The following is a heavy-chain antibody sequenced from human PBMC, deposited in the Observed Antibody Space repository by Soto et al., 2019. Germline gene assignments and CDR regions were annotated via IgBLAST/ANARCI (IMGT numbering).Heavy chain of an antibody. Sequence: QVQLMQSGAEVKKPGASVKVSCKASGDTFTDYYIHWVRQAPGQGLEWMGTVNPSGGHTTYAQQFLGSGTLTRDTSTSTLYIELTSLTPDDTAVSYCARGGHVVVVTAALDYWGQGTLVTVSS. CDR1: GDTFTDYY. CDR2: VNPSGGHT. D-gene: IGHD2-21*02. V-gene: IGHV1-46*01. J-gene: IGHJ4*02. CDR3: ARGGHVVVVTAALDY.